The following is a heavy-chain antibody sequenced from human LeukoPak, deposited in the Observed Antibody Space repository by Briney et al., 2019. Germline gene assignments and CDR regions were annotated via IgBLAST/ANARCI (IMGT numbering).Heavy chain of an antibody. V-gene: IGHV3-66*01. CDR1: GFTVSSNY. CDR3: ARASGGYYFDY. D-gene: IGHD6-19*01. J-gene: IGHJ4*02. CDR2: IYSGGST. Sequence: GGSLRLSCAASGFTVSSNYMFWVRQAPGKGLEWVSVIYSGGSTYYADSVKGRFTNSRDNSKNTLYLQMNSLRAEDTAVYYCARASGGYYFDYWGQGTLVTVSS.